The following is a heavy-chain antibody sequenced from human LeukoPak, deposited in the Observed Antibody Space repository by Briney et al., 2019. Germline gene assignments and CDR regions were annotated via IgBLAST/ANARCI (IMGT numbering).Heavy chain of an antibody. D-gene: IGHD1-26*01. V-gene: IGHV3-7*01. CDR2: IDKHGSGK. Sequence: PGGSLRLSCVASGFTFSTSWVTWVRQAPGKGLEWVANIDKHGSGKYYVDSVKGRFAISRDYASNSVFLQMDSLRAEDTSVYYCARDAGWGYYDLWGQGTSATVSS. J-gene: IGHJ4*02. CDR3: ARDAGWGYYDL. CDR1: GFTFSTSW.